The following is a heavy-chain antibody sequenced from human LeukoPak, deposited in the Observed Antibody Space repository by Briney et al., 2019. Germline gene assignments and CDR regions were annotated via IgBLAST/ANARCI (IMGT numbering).Heavy chain of an antibody. CDR3: ATVGGMYSGYDSDY. J-gene: IGHJ4*02. CDR1: GGSISSSSYY. CDR2: IYYSGST. V-gene: IGHV4-39*07. D-gene: IGHD5-12*01. Sequence: SSETLSLTCTVSGGSISSSSYYWGWIRQPPGKGLEWIGSIYYSGSTYYNPSLKSRVTISVDTSKNQFSLKLSSVTAADTAVYYCATVGGMYSGYDSDYWGQGTLVTVSS.